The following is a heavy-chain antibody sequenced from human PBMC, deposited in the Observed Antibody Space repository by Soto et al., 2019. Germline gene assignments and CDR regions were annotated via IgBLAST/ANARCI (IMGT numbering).Heavy chain of an antibody. J-gene: IGHJ4*02. Sequence: ASVKVSCKASGYTFTSYGISWVRQAPGQGLEWMGWISAYNGNTNYAQKLQGRVTMTTDTSTSTAYMELRSLRSDDTAVYYCARLFNLGYSSGWYFDYWGQGTLVTVSS. CDR1: GYTFTSYG. CDR3: ARLFNLGYSSGWYFDY. D-gene: IGHD6-19*01. CDR2: ISAYNGNT. V-gene: IGHV1-18*01.